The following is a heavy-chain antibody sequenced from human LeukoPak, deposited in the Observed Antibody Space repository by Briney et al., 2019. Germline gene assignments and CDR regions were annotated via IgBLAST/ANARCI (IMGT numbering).Heavy chain of an antibody. J-gene: IGHJ5*02. D-gene: IGHD3-10*01. Sequence: PSETLSLTCAVSGGSINSSNWWSWVRQPPGQGLEWIGSIYDSGGTYYNPSLKSRVTISVDTSKNQFSLKLNSVTAADTAVYFCARHYGPWGQGTLVTVSS. CDR2: IYDSGGT. CDR3: ARHYGP. CDR1: GGSINSSNW. V-gene: IGHV4-39*01.